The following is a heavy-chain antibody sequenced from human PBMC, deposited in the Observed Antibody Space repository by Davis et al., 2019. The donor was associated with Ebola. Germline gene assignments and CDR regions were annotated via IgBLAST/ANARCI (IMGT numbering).Heavy chain of an antibody. CDR2: VSFDGTTK. V-gene: IGHV3-30*18. D-gene: IGHD1-26*01. CDR3: AKGTFGSY. CDR1: GFTFSNYG. J-gene: IGHJ4*02. Sequence: GESLKISCAASGFTFSNYGMHWVRQAPGKGLEWVAVVSFDGTTKYYAEFVKGRFTMSRDNSKNTLYLQMNSLRAEDTAVYYCAKGTFGSYWGQGTLVTVSS.